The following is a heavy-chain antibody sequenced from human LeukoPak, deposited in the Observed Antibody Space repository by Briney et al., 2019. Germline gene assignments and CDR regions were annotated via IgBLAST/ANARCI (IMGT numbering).Heavy chain of an antibody. CDR3: ASGSRIYNWLDP. V-gene: IGHV1-69*05. CDR2: IIPIFGTA. J-gene: IGHJ5*02. D-gene: IGHD2-15*01. Sequence: SVKVSCKASGGTFSSNAISWVRQAPGQGLEWMGGIIPIFGTANYAQKFQGRVTITTDESTSTAYMELSSLRSEDTAVYYCASGSRIYNWLDPWGQGTLVTVSS. CDR1: GGTFSSNA.